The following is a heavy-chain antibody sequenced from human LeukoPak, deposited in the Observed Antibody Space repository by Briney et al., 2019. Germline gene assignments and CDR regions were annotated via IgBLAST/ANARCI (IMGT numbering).Heavy chain of an antibody. CDR3: GRDKTKWDY. D-gene: IGHD2-8*01. J-gene: IGHJ4*02. V-gene: IGHV4-39*07. Sequence: EWIGSIYYSGSTYYNPSLKSRVTISVDTSKNQFSLRLSSVTAADTAVYYCGRDKTKWDYWGQGTLVTVSS. CDR2: IYYSGST.